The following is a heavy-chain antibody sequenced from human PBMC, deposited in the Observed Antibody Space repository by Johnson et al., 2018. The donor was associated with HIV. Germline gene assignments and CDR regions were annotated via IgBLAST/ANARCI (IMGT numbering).Heavy chain of an antibody. CDR3: TRDLSGSSTVLSDAFDI. Sequence: ECAANIKQAGSEKYYVDSVKGRFTISRDNSRNTLFLQMNSLRAEDTAVYYCTRDLSGSSTVLSDAFDIWGQGTMVTVSS. V-gene: IGHV3-7*03. CDR2: IKQAGSEK. D-gene: IGHD1-26*01. J-gene: IGHJ3*02.